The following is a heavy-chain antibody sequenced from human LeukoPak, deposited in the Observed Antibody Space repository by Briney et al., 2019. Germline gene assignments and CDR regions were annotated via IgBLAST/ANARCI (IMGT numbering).Heavy chain of an antibody. D-gene: IGHD3-22*01. Sequence: GGSLRLSCAVSGITLSNYGVSWVRQAPGKGLEWVAGISDRGSRTNYADSVKGRFTISTDHPKNTLYMQMNSLRAEDTAAYFCARRGVVIRVILVGFHKEAYYFDSWGQGALVTVSS. CDR3: ARRGVVIRVILVGFHKEAYYFDS. J-gene: IGHJ4*02. CDR1: GITLSNYG. CDR2: ISDRGSRT. V-gene: IGHV3-23*01.